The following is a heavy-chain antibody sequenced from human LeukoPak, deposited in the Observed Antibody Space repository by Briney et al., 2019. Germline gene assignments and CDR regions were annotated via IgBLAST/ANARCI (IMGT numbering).Heavy chain of an antibody. Sequence: ASVRVSCKASGYIFTGYYMHWVRQAPGQGLEWMGWINPNSGGANYAQKFQGRVTMTRDTSISTAYMELSRLTSDDTAVYYCARTYSSSWRLEYFQHWGQVTLVTVSS. D-gene: IGHD6-13*01. CDR3: ARTYSSSWRLEYFQH. J-gene: IGHJ1*01. V-gene: IGHV1-2*02. CDR2: INPNSGGA. CDR1: GYIFTGYY.